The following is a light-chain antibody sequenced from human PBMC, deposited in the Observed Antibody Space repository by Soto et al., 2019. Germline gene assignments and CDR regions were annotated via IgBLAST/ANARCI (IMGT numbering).Light chain of an antibody. CDR2: AAS. J-gene: IGKJ1*01. CDR1: QGISSW. Sequence: DIQMTQSPSSVSASVGDRVTMTCRASQGISSWSVWYQQKAGKDPKLLIYAASKLQSGVPSRFSGSGSGTDFTLTISSLQPEDSATYYCQQANSFPQTFGQGTKVEIK. V-gene: IGKV1-12*01. CDR3: QQANSFPQT.